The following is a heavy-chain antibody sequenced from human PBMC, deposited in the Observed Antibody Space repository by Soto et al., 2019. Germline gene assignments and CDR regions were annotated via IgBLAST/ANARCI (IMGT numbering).Heavy chain of an antibody. D-gene: IGHD2-15*01. CDR3: AREGGRYCTGGSCQVDY. CDR1: GGSISSSSYY. CDR2: IYYSGNT. V-gene: IGHV4-39*02. Sequence: QLQLQESGPGLVKRSETLSLTCTVSGGSISSSSYYWGWIRQPPGKGLEWVGSIYYSGNTYYTPSLKSRVTISVDTSKNQFSLKLSSVTAADTAVYYCAREGGRYCTGGSCQVDYWGQGTLVTVSS. J-gene: IGHJ4*02.